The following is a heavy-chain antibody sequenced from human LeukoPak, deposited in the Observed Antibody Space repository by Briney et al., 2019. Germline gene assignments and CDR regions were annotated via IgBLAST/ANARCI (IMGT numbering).Heavy chain of an antibody. CDR3: ARDPRSGGPLGDY. CDR1: GGSISSSSYY. J-gene: IGHJ4*02. Sequence: PSETLSLTCTVSGGSISSSSYYWGWIRQPPGKGLEWIGSIYYSGSTYYNPSLKSRVTISVDTSKNQFSLKLSSVTAADTAVYYCARDPRSGGPLGDYWGQGTLVTVSS. D-gene: IGHD4-23*01. V-gene: IGHV4-39*07. CDR2: IYYSGST.